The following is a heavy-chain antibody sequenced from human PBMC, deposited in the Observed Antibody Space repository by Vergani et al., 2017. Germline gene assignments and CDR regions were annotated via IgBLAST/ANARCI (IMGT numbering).Heavy chain of an antibody. CDR2: IRSKAYGGTT. CDR3: ASWDSSGYCFDY. V-gene: IGHV3-49*04. Sequence: EVQLVESGGGLVQPGGSLRLSCTASGFTFGDYAMSWVRQAPGKGLEWVGFIRSKAYGGTTEYAASVKGRFTISRDDSKSIAYLQMNSLKTEDTAVYYCASWDSSGYCFDYWGQGTLVTVSS. CDR1: GFTFGDYA. J-gene: IGHJ4*02. D-gene: IGHD3-22*01.